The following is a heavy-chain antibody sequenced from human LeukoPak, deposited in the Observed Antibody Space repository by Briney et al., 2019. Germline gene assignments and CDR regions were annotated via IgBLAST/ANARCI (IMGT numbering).Heavy chain of an antibody. Sequence: GGSLRLSCAASGFTFSSYSMNWVRQAPGKGLEWVSSISSSSSYIYYADSVKGRFTISRDNAKHSLYLQMNSLRAEDTAVYYCARDPTSVFGVVIGVNWFDPWGQGTLVTVSS. J-gene: IGHJ5*02. CDR1: GFTFSSYS. V-gene: IGHV3-21*01. D-gene: IGHD3-3*01. CDR2: ISSSSSYI. CDR3: ARDPTSVFGVVIGVNWFDP.